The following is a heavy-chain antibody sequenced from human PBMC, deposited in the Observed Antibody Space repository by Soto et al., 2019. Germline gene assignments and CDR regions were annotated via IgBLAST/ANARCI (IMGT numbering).Heavy chain of an antibody. V-gene: IGHV1-69*19. J-gene: IGHJ4*02. CDR3: AREVQVHTPAFVY. CDR2: ISPMFGAA. CDR1: GGTFNTYA. D-gene: IGHD3-10*01. Sequence: QVQLVQSGAEMKKPGSSVKVSCQSSGGTFNTYAMNWVRQAPGQVPEWMGDISPMFGAANYAPKFQGRVTITADESTGTSYMQLSSLTSEDTALYCCAREVQVHTPAFVYWGQGTLVTVSS.